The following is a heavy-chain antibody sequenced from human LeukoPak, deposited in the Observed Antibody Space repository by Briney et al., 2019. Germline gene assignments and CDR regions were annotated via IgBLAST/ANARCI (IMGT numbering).Heavy chain of an antibody. CDR3: AAVGGLLWFGELLGGFDP. D-gene: IGHD3-10*01. V-gene: IGHV1-58*01. Sequence: ASVKVSCKASGFTFTRSAVQWVRQTRGQRLEWIGWIVVGRGNTNYAQKFQERVTITRDMSTSTAYMELSSLRSEDTAVYYCAAVGGLLWFGELLGGFDPWGQGTLVTVSS. J-gene: IGHJ5*02. CDR1: GFTFTRSA. CDR2: IVVGRGNT.